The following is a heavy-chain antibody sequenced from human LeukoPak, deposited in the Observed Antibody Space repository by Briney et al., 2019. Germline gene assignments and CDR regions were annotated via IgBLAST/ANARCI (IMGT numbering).Heavy chain of an antibody. D-gene: IGHD3-22*01. CDR2: IGSSGSPT. V-gene: IGHV3-48*02. CDR3: ARRPYSDTSGRLSDV. J-gene: IGHJ6*02. Sequence: GGSLRLSCAASGFAFSSYNMNWVRQAPGKGLEWISYIGSSGSPTHYADSVGGRFTISRDNAKNSLYLQMNSLRDEDTAVYYCARRPYSDTSGRLSDVWGQGTTVTVSS. CDR1: GFAFSSYN.